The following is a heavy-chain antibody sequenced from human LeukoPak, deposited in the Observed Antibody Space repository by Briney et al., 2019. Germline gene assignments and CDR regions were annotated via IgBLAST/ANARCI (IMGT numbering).Heavy chain of an antibody. CDR2: IDNAGSIT. V-gene: IGHV3-74*03. CDR3: ARGLVGATAFDY. D-gene: IGHD1-26*01. CDR1: GFTFSNYW. J-gene: IGHJ4*02. Sequence: GGSLRLSCAASGFTFSNYWIHWVRQAPGKGLVWVSRIDNAGSITTYADSVKGRFTISRDNAENTLYLQMNSLRAEDTAVYYCARGLVGATAFDYWGQGTLVTVSS.